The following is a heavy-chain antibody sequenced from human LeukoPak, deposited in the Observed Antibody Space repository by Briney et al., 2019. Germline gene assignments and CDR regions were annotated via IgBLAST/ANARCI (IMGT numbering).Heavy chain of an antibody. D-gene: IGHD3-10*01. Sequence: GGSLRLSCAASGFTFTNYMMDWVRQAPGKGLVWVSSINTDGSTTNYADSVKGRFTISRDIAENTLFLLLHSLRAEDTAVYYCTRGHPGKLDYWGQGTLVTVSS. CDR2: INTDGSTT. J-gene: IGHJ4*02. V-gene: IGHV3-74*01. CDR1: GFTFTNYM. CDR3: TRGHPGKLDY.